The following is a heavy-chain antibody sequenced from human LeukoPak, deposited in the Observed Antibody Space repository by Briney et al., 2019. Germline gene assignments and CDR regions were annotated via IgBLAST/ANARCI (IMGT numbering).Heavy chain of an antibody. CDR3: ASKIAYFDCLSKPDY. CDR1: GFTFSSYS. D-gene: IGHD3-9*01. CDR2: ISSSSSTI. J-gene: IGHJ4*02. Sequence: GGSLRLSCAASGFTFSSYSMNWVRQAPGKGLEWVSYISSSSSTIYYADSVKGRFTISRDNAKNSLYLQMNSLRAEDTAVYYCASKIAYFDCLSKPDYWGQGPLVTVSS. V-gene: IGHV3-48*04.